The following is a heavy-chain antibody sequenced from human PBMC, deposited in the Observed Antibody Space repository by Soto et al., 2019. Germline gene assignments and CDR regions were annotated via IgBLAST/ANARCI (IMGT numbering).Heavy chain of an antibody. CDR1: GGTFSSFP. J-gene: IGHJ5*02. CDR3: ARETSGYDSSWFGP. D-gene: IGHD3-22*01. Sequence: QAQLVQSGAEVKRPGSSVKVSCEAFGGTFSSFPISWMRQAPGQGLEWMGTITPVFNSAAYLDKFQGRLTISAGGPTNRVYMELSSLRSDDTAIYYWARETSGYDSSWFGPWGQGSQVAVSS. CDR2: ITPVFNSA. V-gene: IGHV1-69*18.